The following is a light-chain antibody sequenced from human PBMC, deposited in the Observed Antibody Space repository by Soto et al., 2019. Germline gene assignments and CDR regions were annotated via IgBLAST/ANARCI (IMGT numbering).Light chain of an antibody. Sequence: IVLTQSPFTLSLSPGERATLSFVASQSVSSSYFAWYQQKPVQSPSLLIYGASSSATAIPAKFSGSGSGTAFTPTTSSLQSEDFAVYHCQQYNNWPPRTFGGGTKVDIK. CDR3: QQYNNWPPRT. V-gene: IGKV3D-15*01. CDR2: GAS. CDR1: QSVSSSY. J-gene: IGKJ4*01.